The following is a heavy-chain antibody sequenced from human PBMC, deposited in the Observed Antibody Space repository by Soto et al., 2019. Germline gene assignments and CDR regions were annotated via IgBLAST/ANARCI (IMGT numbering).Heavy chain of an antibody. Sequence: PSETLSLTCTVSGGSISSSSYYWGWIRQPPGKGLEWIGSIYYSGSTYYNPSLKSRVTISVDTSKNQFSLKLSSVTAADTAVYYCARPVGKDFLSGYGMDVWGQGTTVTVSS. CDR1: GGSISSSSYY. CDR2: IYYSGST. CDR3: ARPVGKDFLSGYGMDV. D-gene: IGHD3-3*01. V-gene: IGHV4-39*01. J-gene: IGHJ6*02.